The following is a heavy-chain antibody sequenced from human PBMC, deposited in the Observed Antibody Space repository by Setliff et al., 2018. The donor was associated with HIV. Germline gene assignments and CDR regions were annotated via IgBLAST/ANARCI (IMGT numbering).Heavy chain of an antibody. CDR2: IHYSGST. CDR3: ARSRTSSGYYGVTGYGMDV. CDR1: GGFIKNSNYY. V-gene: IGHV4-39*07. Sequence: SETLSLTCTVYGGFIKNSNYYWGWIRQPPGKGLEWIGNIHYSGSTNYNPSLKSRVTISVATSKNQFSLKLNSVTTADTAVYYCARSRTSSGYYGVTGYGMDVWGQGTTVTVSS. J-gene: IGHJ6*02. D-gene: IGHD3-22*01.